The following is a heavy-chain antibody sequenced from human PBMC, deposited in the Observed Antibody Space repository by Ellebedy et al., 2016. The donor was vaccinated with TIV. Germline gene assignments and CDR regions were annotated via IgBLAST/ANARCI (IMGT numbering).Heavy chain of an antibody. V-gene: IGHV1-46*01. Sequence: ASVKVSCXASGGSLSSYALTWVRQAPGQGLEWMGIIVPSGGSTNFAPKFQDRVTMTRDTSTSTVYMELSSLRSEDTAAFYCARELPSSYYFDYWGQGTLVTVSS. CDR1: GGSLSSYA. CDR3: ARELPSSYYFDY. CDR2: IVPSGGST. J-gene: IGHJ4*02.